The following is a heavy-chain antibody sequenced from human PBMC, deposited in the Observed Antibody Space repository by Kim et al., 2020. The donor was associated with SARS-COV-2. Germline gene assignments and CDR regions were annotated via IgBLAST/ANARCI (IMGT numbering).Heavy chain of an antibody. D-gene: IGHD3-10*01. Sequence: TDYADSVKGRFTISRDNSKNTLYLQMNSLRVEDTAVYYCAKLMVRASYDYWGQGTLVTVSS. CDR3: AKLMVRASYDY. J-gene: IGHJ4*02. V-gene: IGHV3-23*01. CDR2: T.